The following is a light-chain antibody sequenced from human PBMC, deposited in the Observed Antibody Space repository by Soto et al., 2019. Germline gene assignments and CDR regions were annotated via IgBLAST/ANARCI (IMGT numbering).Light chain of an antibody. Sequence: ETVLTQSPGTLSLSPGERATLSCRSSQSVSSSYLAWYQQKPGQAPRLLIYSASTRATGTPARFSGSGSGTEFTLTISRLQSEDFAVYYCQQYNNWPPLTFGGGTKVDNK. CDR2: SAS. J-gene: IGKJ4*01. V-gene: IGKV3D-15*01. CDR1: QSVSSSY. CDR3: QQYNNWPPLT.